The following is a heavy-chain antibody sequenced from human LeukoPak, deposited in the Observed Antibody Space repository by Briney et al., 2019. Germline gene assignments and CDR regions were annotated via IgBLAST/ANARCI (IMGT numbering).Heavy chain of an antibody. Sequence: GGSLRLSCVASGFTFSYYAMNWVRQAPGKGLEWVSSISGSGSRTYYAVSVKGRFTISRDNSKNTLYLQVNSLRAEDTALYYCARGFRSSGWYLIDYWGQGTLVTVSS. V-gene: IGHV3-23*01. D-gene: IGHD6-19*01. J-gene: IGHJ4*02. CDR3: ARGFRSSGWYLIDY. CDR2: ISGSGSRT. CDR1: GFTFSYYA.